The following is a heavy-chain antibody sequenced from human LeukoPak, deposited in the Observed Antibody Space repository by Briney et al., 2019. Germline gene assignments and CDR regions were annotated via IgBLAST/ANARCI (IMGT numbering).Heavy chain of an antibody. CDR1: GFSFSGHW. V-gene: IGHV3-74*01. D-gene: IGHD6-6*01. CDR3: ARGPNSNWSGLDF. CDR2: ISPSGSTT. Sequence: GGSLRLSCTASGFSFSGHWMHWARQLPGKGLVWVSRISPSGSTTSYADSVKGRFTVSRDNAKNTLYLQVNNLRAEDTAVYYCARGPNSNWSGLDFWGQGTLLTVSS. J-gene: IGHJ4*02.